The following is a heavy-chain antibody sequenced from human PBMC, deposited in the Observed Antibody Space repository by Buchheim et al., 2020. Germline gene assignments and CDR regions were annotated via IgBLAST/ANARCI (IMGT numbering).Heavy chain of an antibody. Sequence: EVQLVESGGGLVQPGGSLRLSCAASGFTFSSYSMNWVRQAPGKGLEWVSYISSSSSTIYYADSVKGRFTTSSDNAKNSLYLQMNSLRAEDTAVYYCARDPIAVAGPYYFDYWGQGTL. J-gene: IGHJ4*02. CDR1: GFTFSSYS. CDR2: ISSSSSTI. D-gene: IGHD6-19*01. V-gene: IGHV3-48*01. CDR3: ARDPIAVAGPYYFDY.